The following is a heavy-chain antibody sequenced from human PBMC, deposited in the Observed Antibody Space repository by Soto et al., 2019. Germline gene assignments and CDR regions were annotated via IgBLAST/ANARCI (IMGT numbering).Heavy chain of an antibody. CDR2: IYYSGST. D-gene: IGHD2-2*01. CDR1: GGSISSGGYY. J-gene: IGHJ5*02. V-gene: IGHV4-31*03. Sequence: SETLSLTCTVSGGSISSGGYYWSWIRQHPGKGLEWIGYIYYSGSTYYNPSLKSRVTISVDTSKNQFSLKLSSVTAADTAVYYCARGYCSSTSCLMRFIGWFDPWGQGTLVTVSS. CDR3: ARGYCSSTSCLMRFIGWFDP.